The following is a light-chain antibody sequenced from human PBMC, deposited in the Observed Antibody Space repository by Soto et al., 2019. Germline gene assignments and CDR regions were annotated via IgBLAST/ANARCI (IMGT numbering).Light chain of an antibody. Sequence: SYELTQPPSVSVAPGKTARITCGENNIGSKSVHWYQQKPGQAPVLVIYYDSDRPSGIPERFSGSNSGNTATLTISRVEAGDEADYYCQVWDSSNDHVLFGGGTKLTVL. CDR3: QVWDSSNDHVL. V-gene: IGLV3-21*04. J-gene: IGLJ2*01. CDR1: NIGSKS. CDR2: YDS.